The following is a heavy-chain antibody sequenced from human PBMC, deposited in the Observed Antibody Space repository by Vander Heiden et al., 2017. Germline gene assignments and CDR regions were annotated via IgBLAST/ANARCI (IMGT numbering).Heavy chain of an antibody. CDR1: EFTFSSYS. V-gene: IGHV3-48*02. J-gene: IGHJ3*01. D-gene: IGHD1-26*01. Sequence: EEQLVESGGGLVQPGGYLRLSCVATEFTFSSYSMNWVRQAPGKGLEWISYISSSSSAIYYADSVKGRFTISRDNAKNSLYLQMNSLTDEDTAVYYCASGRRQGAFDVWGQGAMVTVSS. CDR2: ISSSSSAI. CDR3: ASGRRQGAFDV.